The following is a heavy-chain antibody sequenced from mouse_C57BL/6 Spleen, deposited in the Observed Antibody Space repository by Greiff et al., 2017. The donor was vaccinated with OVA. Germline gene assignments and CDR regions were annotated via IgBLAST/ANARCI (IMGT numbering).Heavy chain of an antibody. CDR2: IDPNSGGT. CDR3: ARNWERYLWYFDV. D-gene: IGHD5-1*01. J-gene: IGHJ1*03. V-gene: IGHV1-72*01. CDR1: GYTFTSYW. Sequence: QVQLQQPGAELVKPGASVKLSCKASGYTFTSYWMHWVKQRPGRCLEWIGRIDPNSGGTKYNEKFKSKATLTVDKPSSTAYMQLSSLTSEDSAVYYCARNWERYLWYFDVWGTGTTVTVSS.